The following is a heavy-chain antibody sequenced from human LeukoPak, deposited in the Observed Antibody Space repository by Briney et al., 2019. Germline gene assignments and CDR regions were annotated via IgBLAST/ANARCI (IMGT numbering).Heavy chain of an antibody. V-gene: IGHV1-69*05. CDR2: IIPIFGTA. Sequence: SVKVSCKASGGTFSSYAISWVRQAPGQGLEWMGRIIPIFGTANYTQKFQGRVTITTDESTSTAYMELSSLRSEDTAVYYCARGGWLQFCYFDYWGQGTLVTVSS. CDR1: GGTFSSYA. J-gene: IGHJ4*02. CDR3: ARGGWLQFCYFDY. D-gene: IGHD5-24*01.